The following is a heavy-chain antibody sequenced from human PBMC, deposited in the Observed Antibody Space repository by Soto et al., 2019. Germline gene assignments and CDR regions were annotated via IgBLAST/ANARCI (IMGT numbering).Heavy chain of an antibody. V-gene: IGHV1-69*08. J-gene: IGHJ5*02. CDR3: AGDPAGHYNDSHASSYP. Sequence: QVQLVQSGAEVKKPGSSVKVSCKASGGTFSTYTITWVRQAPGQGLEWMGRLIPIIGIINYAQKFQGRVTISADKFTGTAYMELTGLRSYATAVYYCAGDPAGHYNDSHASSYPWGQGTLVTVSS. D-gene: IGHD3-16*01. CDR2: LIPIIGII. CDR1: GGTFSTYT.